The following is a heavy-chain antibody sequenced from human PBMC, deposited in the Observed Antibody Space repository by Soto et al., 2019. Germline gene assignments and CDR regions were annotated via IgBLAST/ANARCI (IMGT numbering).Heavy chain of an antibody. CDR1: GGTFSRYA. J-gene: IGHJ6*01. V-gene: IGHV1-69*13. CDR2: IIPIFGTA. CDR3: ASPNRNDRYYYYGVDG. D-gene: IGHD1-20*01. Sequence: GASVKVSCKASGGTFSRYAISWVRQAPGQGLEWMGGIIPIFGTANYAQKFQGRVTITADESTSTANVELSSLRCEDTAVYYCASPNRNDRYYYYGVDGWGQGTTVSVSS.